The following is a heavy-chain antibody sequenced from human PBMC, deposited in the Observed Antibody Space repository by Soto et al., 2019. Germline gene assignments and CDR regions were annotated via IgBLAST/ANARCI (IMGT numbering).Heavy chain of an antibody. CDR2: ISAYNGNT. CDR1: GYTFTSYG. J-gene: IGHJ4*02. CDR3: AREGDIVVAHYYFDY. V-gene: IGHV1-18*01. D-gene: IGHD2-15*01. Sequence: ASVKVSCKASGYTFTSYGISWVRQAPGQGLEWMGWISAYNGNTNYAQKLQGRVTMTTDTSTSTAYMELRSLRSDDTAVYYCAREGDIVVAHYYFDYWGQGTLVTVSS.